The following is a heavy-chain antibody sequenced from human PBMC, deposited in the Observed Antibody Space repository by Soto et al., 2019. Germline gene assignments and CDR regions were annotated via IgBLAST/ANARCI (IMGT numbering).Heavy chain of an antibody. J-gene: IGHJ5*02. Sequence: GRSLRLSGEGSGFIVSSYGMHWVRQAPGKGLEWVAVIWYDGSNKNYADSVKGRFTITRDNSKNTLYLQMNSLRAEDTAVYYCASSISWGQGTLVTVSS. V-gene: IGHV3-33*03. CDR3: ASSIS. CDR1: GFIVSSYG. CDR2: IWYDGSNK.